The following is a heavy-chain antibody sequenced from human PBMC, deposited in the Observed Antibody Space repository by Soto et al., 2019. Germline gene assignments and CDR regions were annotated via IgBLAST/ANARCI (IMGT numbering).Heavy chain of an antibody. J-gene: IGHJ3*02. CDR3: ANYMTPDAFDI. Sequence: ASVKVSCTSFGYTFTGYYMHWVRQAPGQGLEWMGWINPNSGGTNYAQKFQGWVTMTRDTSISTAYMELSRLRSDDTAVYYCANYMTPDAFDIWGQGTMVTVSS. V-gene: IGHV1-2*04. CDR2: INPNSGGT. D-gene: IGHD3-10*01. CDR1: GYTFTGYY.